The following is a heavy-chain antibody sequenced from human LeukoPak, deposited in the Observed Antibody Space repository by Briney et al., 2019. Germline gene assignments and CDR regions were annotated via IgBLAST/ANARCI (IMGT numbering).Heavy chain of an antibody. V-gene: IGHV3-30*18. J-gene: IGHJ4*02. CDR1: GFTFSSYG. Sequence: GGSLRLSCAASGFTFSSYGMHWVRQAPGKGLEWVAVISYDGSNKYYADSVKGRFTISRDNSKNTLYLLMNSLRAEDTAVYYCAKEGVRTSLEYWGQGTLVTVSS. D-gene: IGHD2-2*01. CDR2: ISYDGSNK. CDR3: AKEGVRTSLEY.